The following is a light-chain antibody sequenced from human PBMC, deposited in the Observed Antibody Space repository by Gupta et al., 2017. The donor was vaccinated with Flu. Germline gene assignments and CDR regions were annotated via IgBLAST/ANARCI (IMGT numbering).Light chain of an antibody. J-gene: IGKJ2*01. V-gene: IGKV1-33*01. CDR1: QDISNY. Sequence: DRVTITCQASQDISNYLRWYQQKPGKAPRLLIYDASSLETGVPSRFSGSGYGTTFTLPISSLQPEDIATYYCQQYDKLPPYTFGQGTKLAIK. CDR3: QQYDKLPPYT. CDR2: DAS.